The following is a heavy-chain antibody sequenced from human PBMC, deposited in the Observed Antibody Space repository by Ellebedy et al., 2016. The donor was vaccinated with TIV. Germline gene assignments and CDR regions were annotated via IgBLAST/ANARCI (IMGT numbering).Heavy chain of an antibody. D-gene: IGHD4-17*01. CDR2: IYQDGGVQ. Sequence: GESLKISCAASGFSFRSYWMSWVRQAPGKGLEWVANIYQDGGVQYYVDSVKGRFTISRDNADNSLFLQMNSLRDEDTAVYYCARRGSYGDYAVQINSWFDTWGRGTLVAVSS. J-gene: IGHJ5*02. V-gene: IGHV3-7*01. CDR3: ARRGSYGDYAVQINSWFDT. CDR1: GFSFRSYW.